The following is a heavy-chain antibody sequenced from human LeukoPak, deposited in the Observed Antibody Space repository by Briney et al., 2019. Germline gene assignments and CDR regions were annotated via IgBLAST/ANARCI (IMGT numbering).Heavy chain of an antibody. CDR2: ISYDGSNK. CDR1: GFTFSSYG. Sequence: GGSLRLSCAASGFTFSSYGMHWVRQAPGKGLEWVAVISYDGSNKYYADSVKGRFTISGDNSKNTLYLQMNSLRAEDTAVYYCARSSGSYFDYWGQGTLVTVSS. CDR3: ARSSGSYFDY. J-gene: IGHJ4*02. D-gene: IGHD1-26*01. V-gene: IGHV3-30*03.